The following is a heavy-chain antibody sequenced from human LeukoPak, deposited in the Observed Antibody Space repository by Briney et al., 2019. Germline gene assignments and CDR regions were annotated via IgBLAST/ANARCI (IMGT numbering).Heavy chain of an antibody. Sequence: TGGSLRLSCAASGFTFSSYAMSWVRQAPGKGLEWVSAISGSGGSTYYADSVKGRFTISRDNSKNTLYLQMNSLRAEDTAVYYCAKPRGWYSSADYWGQGTLVTVSS. CDR3: AKPRGWYSSADY. CDR2: ISGSGGST. D-gene: IGHD6-19*01. CDR1: GFTFSSYA. J-gene: IGHJ4*02. V-gene: IGHV3-23*01.